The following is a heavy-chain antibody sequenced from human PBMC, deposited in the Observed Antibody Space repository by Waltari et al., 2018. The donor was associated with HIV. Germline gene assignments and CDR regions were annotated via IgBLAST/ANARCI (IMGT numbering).Heavy chain of an antibody. CDR3: ARRVGYYKNYFDY. V-gene: IGHV3-66*01. CDR1: GSTVRRHY. Sequence: EVQLVESGGGLVEPGGSLRRSCAASGSTVRRHYMSWVRQAPGKGLEWFSVIYSGCSTYYADSVKGRFTISRDNSKNTLYLQMNSLRAEDTAVYYCARRVGYYKNYFDYWGQGTLVTVSS. J-gene: IGHJ4*02. CDR2: IYSGCST. D-gene: IGHD3-22*01.